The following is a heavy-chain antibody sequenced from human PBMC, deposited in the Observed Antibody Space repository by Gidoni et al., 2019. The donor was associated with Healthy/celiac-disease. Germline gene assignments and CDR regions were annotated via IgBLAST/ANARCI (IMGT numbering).Heavy chain of an antibody. CDR2: ISGSGGST. CDR3: AKDLYCSSTSCLADLNYYYYYGMDV. D-gene: IGHD2-2*01. CDR1: GFTFSSYA. Sequence: EVQLLESGGGLVQPGGSLRLSCAASGFTFSSYAMRWVRQAPGKGLEWVSAISGSGGSTYYADSVKGRFTISRDNSKNTLYLQMNSLRAEDTAVYYCAKDLYCSSTSCLADLNYYYYYGMDVWGQGTTVTVSS. J-gene: IGHJ6*02. V-gene: IGHV3-23*01.